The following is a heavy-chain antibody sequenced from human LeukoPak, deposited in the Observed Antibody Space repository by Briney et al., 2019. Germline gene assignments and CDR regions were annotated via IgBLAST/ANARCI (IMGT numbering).Heavy chain of an antibody. CDR2: ISAYNGNT. J-gene: IGHJ3*02. V-gene: IGHV1-18*01. D-gene: IGHD1-26*01. Sequence: ASVKVSCKAFGYTFTSYGISWVRQTPGQGLEWMGWISAYNGNTNYAQKLQGRVTMTTDTSTSTAYMELRSLRSDDTAVYYCARPIVGATDAFDIWGQGTMVTVSS. CDR1: GYTFTSYG. CDR3: ARPIVGATDAFDI.